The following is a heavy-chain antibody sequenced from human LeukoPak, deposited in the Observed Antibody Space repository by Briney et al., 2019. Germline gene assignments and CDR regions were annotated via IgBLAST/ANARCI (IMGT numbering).Heavy chain of an antibody. CDR2: IYSGGSI. CDR3: ARSPREADQTFDY. V-gene: IGHV3-66*01. J-gene: IGHJ4*02. CDR1: GFTFSYYY. Sequence: GGSLRLSCAASGFTFSYYYMSGVRQAPGKGPEWVSVIYSGGSIYYADSVKGRFTISRDNSKNTLYLQMNSLRAEDTAVYYCARSPREADQTFDYWGQGTLVTVSS.